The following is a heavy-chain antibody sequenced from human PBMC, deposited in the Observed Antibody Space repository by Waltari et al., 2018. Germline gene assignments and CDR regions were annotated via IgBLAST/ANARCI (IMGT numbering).Heavy chain of an antibody. Sequence: QVQLAQSGAEVKKPGSSLKVSCKASGGSFSSYAIRWVRQVPGKGLEWMGGIIPSFRTPNYAQKFLDRVTITAEESTNTVYMELRSLRPEDTAVYYCARSPGERWLQMFFDYWGQGTLVTVSS. V-gene: IGHV1-69*01. CDR2: IIPSFRTP. CDR3: ARSPGERWLQMFFDY. J-gene: IGHJ4*02. D-gene: IGHD5-12*01. CDR1: GGSFSSYA.